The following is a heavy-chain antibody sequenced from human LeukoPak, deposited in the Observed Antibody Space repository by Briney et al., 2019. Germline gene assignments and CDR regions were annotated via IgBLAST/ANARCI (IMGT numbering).Heavy chain of an antibody. CDR3: ARIFGS. J-gene: IGHJ4*02. Sequence: PSETLSLTSTVSGGSISSHNWSWVRKPPGKGLEWIGFAYYSGSTSYNPSLRRRATISLVTCQSQFSLRLNSMAAADTAVYYCARIFGSWGQGVLVSAS. V-gene: IGHV4-59*11. CDR1: GGSISSHN. CDR2: AYYSGST.